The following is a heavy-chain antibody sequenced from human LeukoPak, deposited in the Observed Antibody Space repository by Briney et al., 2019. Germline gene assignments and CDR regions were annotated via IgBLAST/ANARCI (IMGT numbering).Heavy chain of an antibody. Sequence: PSETLSLTCTVSGGSISSYYWSWIRQPPGKGLEWIGYIYYSGSTNYNPSLKSRVTISVDTSKNQFPLKLSSVTAADTAVYYCARARIAAAGTSYAFDYWGQGTLVTVSS. CDR2: IYYSGST. V-gene: IGHV4-59*13. CDR3: ARARIAAAGTSYAFDY. CDR1: GGSISSYY. D-gene: IGHD6-13*01. J-gene: IGHJ4*02.